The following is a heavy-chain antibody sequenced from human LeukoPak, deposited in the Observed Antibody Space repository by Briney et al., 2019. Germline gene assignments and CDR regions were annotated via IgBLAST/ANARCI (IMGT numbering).Heavy chain of an antibody. CDR2: ISHVGGT. J-gene: IGHJ4*02. CDR1: GFTFSDYA. D-gene: IGHD3-22*01. CDR3: ARATGWKGYDSSGYQY. Sequence: GGSLRLSCAASGFTFSDYAMSWVRQAPEKGLEWVSTISHVGGTYYADSVRGRFTISRDDSKNMVYLQMDSLRAEDTAVYYCARATGWKGYDSSGYQYWGQGTLVTVSS. V-gene: IGHV3-23*01.